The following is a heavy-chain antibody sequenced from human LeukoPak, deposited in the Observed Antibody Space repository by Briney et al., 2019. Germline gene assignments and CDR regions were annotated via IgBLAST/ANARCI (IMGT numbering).Heavy chain of an antibody. V-gene: IGHV3-9*01. CDR2: ISWNSGRI. D-gene: IGHD5-24*01. CDR3: AKDRRRWLQYGVEL. J-gene: IGHJ1*01. CDR1: GFTFEDYA. Sequence: GGSLRLSCAASGFTFEDYAMHWVGQAPGKGLERVSGISWNSGRIVYADSVKGGFTISRDNAKNSLYLQINSLRAEDTALYYCAKDRRRWLQYGVELWAQGTLVTVSS.